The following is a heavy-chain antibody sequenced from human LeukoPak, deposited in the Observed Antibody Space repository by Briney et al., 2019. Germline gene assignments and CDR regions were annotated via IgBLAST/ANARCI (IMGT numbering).Heavy chain of an antibody. Sequence: GESLRISCKGSGYGFTSYWISWVRPMPGKGLGWMGRIDPSDSYTNYSPSFQGHVTISADKSISTAYLQWRSLKASDTAMYYCARLVVVPALMFDPWGQGTLVTVSS. CDR2: IDPSDSYT. D-gene: IGHD2-2*01. CDR3: ARLVVVPALMFDP. CDR1: GYGFTSYW. J-gene: IGHJ5*02. V-gene: IGHV5-10-1*01.